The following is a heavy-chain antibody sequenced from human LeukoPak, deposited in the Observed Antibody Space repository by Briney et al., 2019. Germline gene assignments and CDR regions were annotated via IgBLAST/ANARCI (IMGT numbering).Heavy chain of an antibody. CDR3: ARVLPDGDQGGTAFDY. CDR1: GGTFSSYA. V-gene: IGHV1-69*13. J-gene: IGHJ4*02. CDR2: IIPIFGTA. D-gene: IGHD4-17*01. Sequence: SVTVSCKASGGTFSSYAISWVRQAPGQGLEWMGGIIPIFGTANYAQKFQGRVTITADESTSTAYMELSSLRSEDTAVYYCARVLPDGDQGGTAFDYWGQGTLVTVSS.